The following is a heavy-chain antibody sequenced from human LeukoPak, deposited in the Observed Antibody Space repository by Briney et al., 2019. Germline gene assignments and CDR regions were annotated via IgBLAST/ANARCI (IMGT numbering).Heavy chain of an antibody. J-gene: IGHJ3*02. Sequence: GRSLRLSCAASGFTFDDYAMHWVRQAPGKGLEWVSGISWNSGSIGYADSVKGRFTIFRDNAKNSLYLQMNSLRAEDTALYYCAKGDIYQLVGDAFDIWGQGTMVTVSS. D-gene: IGHD1-1*01. V-gene: IGHV3-9*01. CDR1: GFTFDDYA. CDR3: AKGDIYQLVGDAFDI. CDR2: ISWNSGSI.